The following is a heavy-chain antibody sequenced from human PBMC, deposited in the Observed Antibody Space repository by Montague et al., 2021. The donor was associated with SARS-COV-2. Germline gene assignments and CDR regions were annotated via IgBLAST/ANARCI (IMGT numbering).Heavy chain of an antibody. V-gene: IGHV4-34*01. J-gene: IGHJ6*02. CDR3: ARRTYDILTGYDYGMDV. CDR1: GTSFSGYY. Sequence: SETLSLTCAVHGTSFSGYYWNWIRQPPGKGLEWIGEINHGGSTKYSPSLKSRLTISKDTSKNQVVLTMTNMDPVDTATYYCARRTYDILTGYDYGMDVWGQGTTVTVSS. D-gene: IGHD3-9*01. CDR2: INHGGST.